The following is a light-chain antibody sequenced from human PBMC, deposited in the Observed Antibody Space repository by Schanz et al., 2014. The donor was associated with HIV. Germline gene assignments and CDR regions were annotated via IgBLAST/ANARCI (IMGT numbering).Light chain of an antibody. V-gene: IGLV2-18*02. J-gene: IGLJ3*02. CDR2: DVS. CDR1: SSDVGRYNR. Sequence: QSALTQPPSVSGSLGQSVTISCTGTSSDVGRYNRVCWFQQPPGKAPKLMIYDVSNRPSGVSNRFSGSKSGNTASLTISGLQAEDEADYYCSSYISSILVFGGGTKLTVL. CDR3: SSYISSILV.